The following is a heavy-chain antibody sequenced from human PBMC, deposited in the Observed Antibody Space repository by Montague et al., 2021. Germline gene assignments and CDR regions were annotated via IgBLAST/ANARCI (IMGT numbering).Heavy chain of an antibody. CDR2: TYYRSTWYT. Sequence: CAISGDSVSNNNGAWNWIRESPSRGLEWLGRTYYRSTWYTDYAVSVKGRIAINPDTSKNQFSLQLNSVTPEDTAVYYCAREGVGDLLFSFDSWGQGTLVTVSS. D-gene: IGHD3-10*01. CDR3: AREGVGDLLFSFDS. CDR1: GDSVSNNNGA. V-gene: IGHV6-1*01. J-gene: IGHJ4*02.